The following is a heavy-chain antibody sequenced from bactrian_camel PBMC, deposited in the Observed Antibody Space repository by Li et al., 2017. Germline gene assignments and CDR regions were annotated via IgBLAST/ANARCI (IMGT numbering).Heavy chain of an antibody. Sequence: HVQLVESGGGSVQTGGSLRLSCTASGYTYSTNCMGWFRQAPGKEREGVATVYTSGENPYYADSVKGRFTISRDNAKNTVHLQMNNLKSEDTALYFCAAGVYYTSLDLSKFTYWGQGTQVTVS. D-gene: IGHD2*01. J-gene: IGHJ4*01. CDR2: VYTSGENP. CDR3: AAGVYYTSLDLSKFTY. V-gene: IGHV3S54*01. CDR1: GYTYSTNC.